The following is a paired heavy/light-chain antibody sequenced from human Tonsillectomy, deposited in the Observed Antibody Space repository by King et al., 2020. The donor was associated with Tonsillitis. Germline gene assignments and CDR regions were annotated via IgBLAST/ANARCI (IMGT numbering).Heavy chain of an antibody. CDR1: GFTFNTDA. Sequence: EVTLLESGGGLVQPGGSLRLSCAASGFTFNTDAMTWVRQAPGKGLEWVSSISASGRATYSADSVKGRFTISRDNSKNTLYLQMNSLSAADTAVYYCAKHLVPPGTGGRGVIADRAPTGAMDVWGQGTAVTVSS. V-gene: IGHV3-23*01. J-gene: IGHJ6*02. CDR3: AKHLVPPGTGGRGVIADRAPTGAMDV. D-gene: IGHD3-16*02. CDR2: ISASGRAT.
Light chain of an antibody. CDR1: ALPKKF. CDR2: DDN. J-gene: IGLJ2*01. CDR3: YSPDSGNNYWV. Sequence: SYELTQPPSVSVSPGQTARITCSGEALPKKFAYWYQQKSGQAPVLVIYDDNKRPSGIPERFSGSSSGTMATLILSGAQVEDEADYYCYSPDSGNNYWVFGGGTKLTVL. V-gene: IGLV3-10*01.